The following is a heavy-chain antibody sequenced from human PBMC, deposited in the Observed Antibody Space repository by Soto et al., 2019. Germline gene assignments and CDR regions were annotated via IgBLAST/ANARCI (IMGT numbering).Heavy chain of an antibody. J-gene: IGHJ6*02. V-gene: IGHV1-69*01. D-gene: IGHD3-3*01. CDR2: IIPIFGTA. CDR1: GGTFSSYA. Sequence: QVQLVQSGAEVKKPGSSVKVSCKASGGTFSSYAISWVRQAPGQGLEWMGGIIPIFGTANYAQKFQGRVTITEGESTSTAYMELSSLRSEDTAVYYCARGYDFWSGDYTVTTYYYCYGMDVWGQGTTVTVSS. CDR3: ARGYDFWSGDYTVTTYYYCYGMDV.